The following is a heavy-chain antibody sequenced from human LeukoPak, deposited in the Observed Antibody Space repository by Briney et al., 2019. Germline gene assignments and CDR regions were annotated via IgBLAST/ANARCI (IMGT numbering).Heavy chain of an antibody. V-gene: IGHV5-51*01. CDR3: ARRVSSSGFDAFDV. CDR1: GYSFATYW. D-gene: IGHD5-12*01. CDR2: NYPGDSHT. J-gene: IGHJ3*01. Sequence: GESLKISGKGSGYSFATYWIGWVRQMPGKGLEWMGINYPGDSHTTYSPSFQGQVTMSADKSISTAYLQWSSLKASDTAMYYCARRVSSSGFDAFDVWGQGTMVTVSS.